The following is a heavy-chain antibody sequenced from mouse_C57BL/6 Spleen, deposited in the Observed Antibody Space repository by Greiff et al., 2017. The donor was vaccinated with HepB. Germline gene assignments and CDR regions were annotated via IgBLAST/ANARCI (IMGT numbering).Heavy chain of an antibody. CDR1: GFTFSSYA. CDR3: ARDRIYYDYDGTWFAY. D-gene: IGHD2-4*01. V-gene: IGHV5-4*01. J-gene: IGHJ3*01. CDR2: ISDGGSYT. Sequence: DVHLVESGGGLVKPGGSLKLSCAASGFTFSSYAMSWVRQTPEKRLEWVATISDGGSYTYYPDNVKGRFTISRDNAKNNRYLQMSHLKSEDTAMYYCARDRIYYDYDGTWFAYWGQGTLVTVSA.